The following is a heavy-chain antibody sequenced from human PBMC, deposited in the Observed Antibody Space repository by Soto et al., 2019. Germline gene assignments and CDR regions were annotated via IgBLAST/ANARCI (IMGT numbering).Heavy chain of an antibody. CDR3: ARENSGHIASAEIDY. CDR2: IISTGQYT. V-gene: IGHV3-21*01. D-gene: IGHD5-12*01. Sequence: EVQLVESGEGLVRPGGSLLLACPASGILFSSWTFNWVRQPPGNGLEGVSSIISTGQYTYYADSVKGRFTISRDNNSVYLQMNSLRAEDTAVYYCARENSGHIASAEIDYWGQGTLVIVSS. J-gene: IGHJ4*02. CDR1: GILFSSWT.